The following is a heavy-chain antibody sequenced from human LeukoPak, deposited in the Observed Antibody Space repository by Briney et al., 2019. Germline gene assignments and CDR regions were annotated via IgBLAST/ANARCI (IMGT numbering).Heavy chain of an antibody. CDR1: GGSIISGNW. V-gene: IGHV4-4*02. CDR2: IYHSGST. D-gene: IGHD3-10*01. Sequence: SGTLSLTCVVSGGSIISGNWWSWVRQPPGKGLEWIGEIYHSGSTKYNPSLQSRVTISVDKPKNQFSLKLSSVTAADTAVYYCARGITMVRGVIPFDPWGQGTLVTVSS. J-gene: IGHJ5*02. CDR3: ARGITMVRGVIPFDP.